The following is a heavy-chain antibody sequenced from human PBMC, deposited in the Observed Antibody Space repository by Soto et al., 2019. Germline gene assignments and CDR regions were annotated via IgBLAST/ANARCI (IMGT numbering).Heavy chain of an antibody. CDR1: GGSFSGYY. CDR3: ARVGRTTVTTSIDY. D-gene: IGHD4-17*01. V-gene: IGHV4-34*01. J-gene: IGHJ4*02. Sequence: QVQLQQWGAGLLKPSETLSLTCAVYGGSFSGYYWSWIRQPPGKGLEWIGEINHSGSTNYNPSLKSRVTISVDTSKNQFSLKLSSVTAADTAVYYCARVGRTTVTTSIDYWGQGNLVTVSS. CDR2: INHSGST.